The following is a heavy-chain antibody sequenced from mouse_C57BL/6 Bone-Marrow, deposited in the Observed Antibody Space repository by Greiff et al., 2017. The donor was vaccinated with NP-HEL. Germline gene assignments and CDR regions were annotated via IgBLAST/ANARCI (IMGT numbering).Heavy chain of an antibody. CDR3: ARLRLRHLAMDY. CDR2: IDPSDSYT. J-gene: IGHJ4*01. CDR1: GYTFTSYW. Sequence: QVQLQQPGAELVRPGTSVKLSCKASGYTFTSYWMHWVKQRPGQGLEWIGVIDPSDSYTNYNQKFKGKATLTVDTSSSTAYMQLSSLTSEDSAVYYCARLRLRHLAMDYWGQGTSVTVSS. D-gene: IGHD2-4*01. V-gene: IGHV1-59*01.